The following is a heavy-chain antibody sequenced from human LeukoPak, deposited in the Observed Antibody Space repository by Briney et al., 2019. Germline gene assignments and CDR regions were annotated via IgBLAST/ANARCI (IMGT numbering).Heavy chain of an antibody. CDR1: GFTISTYY. V-gene: IGHV3-53*01. D-gene: IGHD2-2*01. Sequence: GSLRLSCAASGFTISTYYMTWVRQAPGKGLECVSVIYSGGSTYYADSVKGRFTVSRDNSKNTLYLQMNSLRAEDTAMYYCARGLGYCTSTTCLLPFDYWGQGTLVTVSS. CDR2: IYSGGST. J-gene: IGHJ4*02. CDR3: ARGLGYCTSTTCLLPFDY.